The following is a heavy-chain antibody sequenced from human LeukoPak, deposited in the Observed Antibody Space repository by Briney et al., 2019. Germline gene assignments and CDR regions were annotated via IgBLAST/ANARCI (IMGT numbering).Heavy chain of an antibody. V-gene: IGHV1-2*02. CDR3: ARDRSSSWSYYFDY. J-gene: IGHJ4*02. D-gene: IGHD6-13*01. CDR2: INPNSGGT. Sequence: ASVKVSCKASGYTFTGYYMHWVRQAPGQGLEWMGWINPNSGGTNYAQKFQGRVTMTRDTAISTAYMELGRLRSADTAVYYCARDRSSSWSYYFDYWGQGTLVTVSS. CDR1: GYTFTGYY.